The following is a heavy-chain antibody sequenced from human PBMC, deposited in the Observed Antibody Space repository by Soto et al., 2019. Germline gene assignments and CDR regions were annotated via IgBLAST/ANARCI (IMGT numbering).Heavy chain of an antibody. V-gene: IGHV3-33*01. J-gene: IGHJ3*01. CDR2: IWSDGNRK. D-gene: IGHD2-15*01. CDR3: VIGGKTAGGFDV. CDR1: GFTLSDYG. Sequence: QVQLVESGGGAVQPGRSLRLSCAASGFTLSDYGMHWVRQAPDKGLEWVAVIWSDGNRKYYADSVKGRFTISRDNPDKTLVLEMNSLAADDTAVYYCVIGGKTAGGFDVWGQGTMVTVSS.